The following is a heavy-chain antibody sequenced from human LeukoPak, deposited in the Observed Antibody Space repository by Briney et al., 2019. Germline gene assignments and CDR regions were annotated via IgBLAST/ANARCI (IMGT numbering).Heavy chain of an antibody. J-gene: IGHJ1*01. CDR1: GFTFSSYA. Sequence: PGGSLRLSCAASGFTFSSYAMHWVRQAPGKGLEWVAVISYDGSNKYYADSVKGRFTISRDNSKNTLYLQMNSLRAEDTAVYYCAKDRDMASSSWFQHWGQGTLVTVSS. CDR3: AKDRDMASSSWFQH. CDR2: ISYDGSNK. D-gene: IGHD6-6*01. V-gene: IGHV3-30-3*01.